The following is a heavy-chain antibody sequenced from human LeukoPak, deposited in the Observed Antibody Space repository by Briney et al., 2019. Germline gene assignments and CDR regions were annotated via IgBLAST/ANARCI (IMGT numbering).Heavy chain of an antibody. Sequence: PGGSLRLSCAASVFTFSSYGMHWVRQAPGKGLEWVAFIRYDGSNKYYADSVKGRFTISRDNSKNTLYLQMNSLRAEDTAVYYCAKPVGYCSSTSCYTRDYFDYWGQGTLVTVSS. CDR3: AKPVGYCSSTSCYTRDYFDY. J-gene: IGHJ4*02. CDR1: VFTFSSYG. D-gene: IGHD2-2*02. CDR2: IRYDGSNK. V-gene: IGHV3-30*02.